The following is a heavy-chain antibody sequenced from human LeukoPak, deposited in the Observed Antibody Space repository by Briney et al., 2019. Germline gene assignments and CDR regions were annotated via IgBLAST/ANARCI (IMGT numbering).Heavy chain of an antibody. D-gene: IGHD1-26*01. CDR1: GGTFNNYA. Sequence: GASVKVSCKVSGGTFNNYAISWVRQAPGQGLEWMGRIIPILGIANYAQKFQGRVTITADRSTSTAYMELGSLRSGATAIYYCARDIVGATYGPSDYWGQGTLVTVSS. CDR3: ARDIVGATYGPSDY. J-gene: IGHJ4*02. V-gene: IGHV1-69*04. CDR2: IIPILGIA.